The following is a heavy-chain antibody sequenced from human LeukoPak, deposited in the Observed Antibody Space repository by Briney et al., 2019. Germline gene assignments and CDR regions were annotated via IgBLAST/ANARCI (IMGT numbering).Heavy chain of an antibody. Sequence: GGSLRLSCAASGFTFSSYAMSWVRQAPGKGLEWVSAISGSGGSTDCADSVKGRFTISRDNSRNTLYLQMNSLRGEDTAVYYCAKGDVVVVGASYGMDVWGQGTTVTVSS. CDR3: AKGDVVVVGASYGMDV. J-gene: IGHJ6*02. CDR1: GFTFSSYA. D-gene: IGHD2-15*01. V-gene: IGHV3-23*01. CDR2: ISGSGGST.